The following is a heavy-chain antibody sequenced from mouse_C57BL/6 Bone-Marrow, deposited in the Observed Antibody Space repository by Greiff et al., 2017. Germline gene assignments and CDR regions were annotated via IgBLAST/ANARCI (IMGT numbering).Heavy chain of an antibody. J-gene: IGHJ2*01. V-gene: IGHV1-22*01. Sequence: EVQLQQSGPELVKPGASVKMSCKASGYTFTDYNMHWVKQSHGKSLEWIGYINPNNGGTSYNQKFKGKATLTVNKSSSTAYMELRSLTSEDSAVYYCVHDYDGVDYWGQGTTLTVSS. CDR1: GYTFTDYN. CDR3: VHDYDGVDY. D-gene: IGHD2-4*01. CDR2: INPNNGGT.